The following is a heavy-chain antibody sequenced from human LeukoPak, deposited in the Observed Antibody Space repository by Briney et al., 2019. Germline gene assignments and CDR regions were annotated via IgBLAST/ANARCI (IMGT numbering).Heavy chain of an antibody. J-gene: IGHJ4*02. CDR2: INPSGGST. CDR1: GYTLTSYY. V-gene: IGHV1-46*01. CDR3: ARGPRGMYFSRHKVLYYFDY. D-gene: IGHD3-16*01. Sequence: ASVKVSCKASGYTLTSYYMHWVRQAPGQGLEWIGIINPSGGSTSYAQKFQGRVTMTRDTSTSTVYMELSSLRSEDTAVYYCARGPRGMYFSRHKVLYYFDYWGQGTLVTVSS.